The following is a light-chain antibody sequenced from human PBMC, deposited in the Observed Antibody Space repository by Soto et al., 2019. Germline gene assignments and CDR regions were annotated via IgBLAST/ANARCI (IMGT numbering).Light chain of an antibody. CDR2: SAS. Sequence: DIVMTQSPLTLSVSPGESATLSCRASERVSTNLAWYQQTPGQAPRLLIYSASRRPTDIPVRFSGSGSGAEFTLTITSLQSEDFAVYYCQQYDIWPRTFDQGTKVDIK. CDR1: ERVSTN. V-gene: IGKV3-15*01. J-gene: IGKJ1*01. CDR3: QQYDIWPRT.